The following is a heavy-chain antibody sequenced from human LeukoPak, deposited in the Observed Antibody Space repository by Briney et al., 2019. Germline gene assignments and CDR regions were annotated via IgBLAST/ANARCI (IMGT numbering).Heavy chain of an antibody. CDR1: GYTFNRYY. CDR2: INPNSGGT. J-gene: IGHJ4*02. V-gene: IGHV1-2*06. CDR3: ASSNGYYDSSGYYLYYFDY. Sequence: ASVKVSCKASGYTFNRYYMHWVRQAPGQGLEWMGRINPNSGGTNYAQKFQGRVTMTWDTSISTAYMELSRLRSDHTSGNYCASSNGYYDSSGYYLYYFDYWGQGTLVTVSS. D-gene: IGHD3-22*01.